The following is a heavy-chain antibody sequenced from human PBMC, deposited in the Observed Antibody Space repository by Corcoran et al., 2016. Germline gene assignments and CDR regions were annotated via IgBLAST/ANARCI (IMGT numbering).Heavy chain of an antibody. Sequence: EVQLVESGGGFVQPGGSLRLSCAASGFTFSSYWMHWVRQPPGKGLVWVSRINGDGSDTRNADSVNGRFTVSRDNAKNTLYLQMNSLIYDDTALYYGARGDITAMAADYWGQGTRVTVSS. V-gene: IGHV3-74*01. J-gene: IGHJ4*02. CDR2: INGDGSDT. D-gene: IGHD5-18*01. CDR1: GFTFSSYW. CDR3: ARGDITAMAADY.